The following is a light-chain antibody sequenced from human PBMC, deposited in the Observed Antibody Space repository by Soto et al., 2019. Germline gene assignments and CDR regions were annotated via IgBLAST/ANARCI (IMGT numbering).Light chain of an antibody. J-gene: IGLJ2*01. V-gene: IGLV1-44*01. CDR3: AAWDDSLNAV. CDR1: SSNIGSNT. CDR2: SNH. Sequence: QPVLTQPPSASGTPGQRVTISCSGSSSNIGSNTVNWYQQLPGTAPKLLIYSNHQRPSGVPDRFSGSKSGTSASLAISGLQSEDEADYYCAAWDDSLNAVFGGGTKVTVL.